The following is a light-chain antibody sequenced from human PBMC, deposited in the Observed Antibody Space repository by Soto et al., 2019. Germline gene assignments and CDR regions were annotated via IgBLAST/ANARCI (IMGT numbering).Light chain of an antibody. CDR2: GAS. V-gene: IGKV3-15*01. Sequence: EIVMTQSPATLSVSPGERATLSCRASQSVSINLAWYQQKPGQAPGLLIYGASTRATGFPVRFIGSGSGAEFTLTISSLQSEDFAVYYCQQYDGWPYTFGQGTKLEIK. J-gene: IGKJ2*01. CDR1: QSVSIN. CDR3: QQYDGWPYT.